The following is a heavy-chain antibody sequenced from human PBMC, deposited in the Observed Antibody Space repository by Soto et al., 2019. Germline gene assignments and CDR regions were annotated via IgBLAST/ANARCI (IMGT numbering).Heavy chain of an antibody. D-gene: IGHD5-18*01. CDR3: ARHGANGYMNWFDP. CDR1: GGSISSYY. CDR2: IYYSGST. J-gene: IGHJ5*02. V-gene: IGHV4-59*08. Sequence: LPETLSLTCTVSGGSISSYYWSWIRQPPGKGLEWIGYIYYSGSTNYNPSLKSRVTISVDTSKNQFSLKLSSVTAADTAVYYCARHGANGYMNWFDPWGQGTLVTVSS.